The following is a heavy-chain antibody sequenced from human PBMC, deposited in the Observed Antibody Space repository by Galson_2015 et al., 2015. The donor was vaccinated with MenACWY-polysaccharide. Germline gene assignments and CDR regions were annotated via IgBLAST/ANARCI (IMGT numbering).Heavy chain of an antibody. V-gene: IGHV3-7*01. Sequence: SLRLSCAASGFTFSIYWMHWVRQAPGKGLEWVANIKKDGSEKYCVDSVKGRFTISRDNGRSSLYLQMNGLRAEDTAVYYCARGHYGMDVWGQGTTVTVS. CDR3: ARGHYGMDV. J-gene: IGHJ6*02. CDR1: GFTFSIYW. CDR2: IKKDGSEK.